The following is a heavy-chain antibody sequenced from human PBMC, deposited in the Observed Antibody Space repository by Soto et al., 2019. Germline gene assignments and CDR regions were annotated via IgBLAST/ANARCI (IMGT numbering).Heavy chain of an antibody. V-gene: IGHV1-69*01. D-gene: IGHD2-2*02. J-gene: IGHJ6*02. CDR1: GGTFSSYA. CDR2: LIPIFGTA. CDR3: ARSIVVVPAAIDEYYYYGMDV. Sequence: QVQLVQSGAEVKKPGSSVKVSCKASGGTFSSYAISWVRQAPGQGLEWMGGLIPIFGTANYAQKLQGRVTITADDSTSTAYMELSSLRSKDTAVYYCARSIVVVPAAIDEYYYYGMDVWGQGTTVTVSS.